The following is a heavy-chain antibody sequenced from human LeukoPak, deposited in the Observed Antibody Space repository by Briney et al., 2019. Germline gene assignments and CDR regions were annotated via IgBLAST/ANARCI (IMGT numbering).Heavy chain of an antibody. V-gene: IGHV4-38-2*02. J-gene: IGHJ5*02. CDR1: GYSLSSGYY. Sequence: SETLSLTCNVSGYSLSSGYYWAWIRQSPGKGLEWIGSIYHSGSTYYNPSLKSRVTISVDTSKNQFSLKLSSVTAADTAVYYCAGYYGDYGVSWFDPWGQRTRVTVSS. D-gene: IGHD4-17*01. CDR2: IYHSGST. CDR3: AGYYGDYGVSWFDP.